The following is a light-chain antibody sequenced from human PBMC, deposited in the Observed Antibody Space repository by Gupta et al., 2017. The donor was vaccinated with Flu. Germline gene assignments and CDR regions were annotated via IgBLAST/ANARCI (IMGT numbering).Light chain of an antibody. CDR3: QAWDSSTVV. CDR2: QEN. CDR1: NLGDQY. J-gene: IGLJ2*01. V-gene: IGLV3-1*01. Sequence: SYEVTQPPSVSVSPGQTASLTRPEDNLGDQYACWCQQKPGQSPVLVNHQENKRPSGIPERFSGSNSGNTATLTIRGTQAMDEDDYYCQAWDSSTVVFGGGTKLTVL.